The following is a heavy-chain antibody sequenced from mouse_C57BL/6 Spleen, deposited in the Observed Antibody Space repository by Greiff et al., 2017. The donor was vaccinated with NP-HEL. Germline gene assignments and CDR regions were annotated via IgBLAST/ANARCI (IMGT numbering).Heavy chain of an antibody. CDR2: IDPSDSYT. D-gene: IGHD1-1*01. CDR3: ARPYYYGSSYEDAY. Sequence: VQLQQSGAELVKPGASVKLSCKASGYTFTEYTIHWVKQRPGQGLEWIGEIDPSDSYTNYNQKFKGKSTLTVDKSSSTAYMQLSSLTSEDSAVYYCARPYYYGSSYEDAYWGQGTLVTVSA. V-gene: IGHV1-69*01. CDR1: GYTFTEYT. J-gene: IGHJ3*01.